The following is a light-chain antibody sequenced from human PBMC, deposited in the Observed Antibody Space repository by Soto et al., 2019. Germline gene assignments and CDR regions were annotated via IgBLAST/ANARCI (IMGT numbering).Light chain of an antibody. Sequence: DITMTQSPDSLAVSLGERATLNCKSCQSVLYTSNNKNYLAWYQQKPGQSPKLLIYWASTRESGVPDRFSGSGSGTDFTLSISGLQAEDVAVYYCQQYYVSPPTFGQGTKVEIK. CDR1: QSVLYTSNNKNY. J-gene: IGKJ1*01. V-gene: IGKV4-1*01. CDR3: QQYYVSPPT. CDR2: WAS.